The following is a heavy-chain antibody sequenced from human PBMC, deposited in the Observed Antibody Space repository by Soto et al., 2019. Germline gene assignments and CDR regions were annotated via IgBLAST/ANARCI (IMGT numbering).Heavy chain of an antibody. CDR3: ARGIATGQLDP. CDR1: GCTLTRYT. V-gene: IGHV1-3*01. CDR2: INPDNGNT. Sequence: AAVKVSCKACGCTLTRYTMNWVRQAPGQRLEWMGWINPDNGNTKSSQKFQDRVIITRDTSASTAYMDLSSLRSEDTAVYYCARGIATGQLDPWGQGTLVTVSS. J-gene: IGHJ5*02. D-gene: IGHD2-15*01.